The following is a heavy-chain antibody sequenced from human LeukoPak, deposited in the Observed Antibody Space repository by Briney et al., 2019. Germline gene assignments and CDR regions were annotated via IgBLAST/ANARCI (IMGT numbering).Heavy chain of an antibody. CDR2: IYYSGST. Sequence: SETLSLTCTVSGGSISSGGYYWSWIRQHPGKGLEWIGYIYYSGSTYYNPSLKSLITISVDTPTNQFSLKLSSVTAAHTAVYYCARAIHSSITMVRVNNWFDPWGQGTLVTVSS. CDR1: GGSISSGGYY. J-gene: IGHJ5*02. V-gene: IGHV4-31*01. D-gene: IGHD3-10*01. CDR3: ARAIHSSITMVRVNNWFDP.